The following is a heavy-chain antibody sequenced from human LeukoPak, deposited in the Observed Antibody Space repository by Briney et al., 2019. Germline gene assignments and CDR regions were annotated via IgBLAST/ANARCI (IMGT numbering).Heavy chain of an antibody. CDR1: GGSISSSSYS. CDR2: FYYSGST. CDR3: ARVGYFPDYYMDV. D-gene: IGHD2-21*01. Sequence: PSETLSLTCTVSGGSISSSSYSWGWIRQPPGKGLEWIGSFYYSGSTYYNPSLKSRVTISVDTSKNQFSLKLSSVTAADLAVYYCARVGYFPDYYMDVWGKGTTATVSS. J-gene: IGHJ6*03. V-gene: IGHV4-39*01.